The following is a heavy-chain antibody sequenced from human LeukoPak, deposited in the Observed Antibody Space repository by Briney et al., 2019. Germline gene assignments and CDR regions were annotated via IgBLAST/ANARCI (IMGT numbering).Heavy chain of an antibody. V-gene: IGHV3-30*03. J-gene: IGHJ4*02. CDR1: GFTFSKYG. CDR3: TREIFHFCFDY. Sequence: GGSLRLSCAASGFTFSKYGMHWVRQAPGKGLEWVAVISVDGGNKYYADSARGRFTVSRDNSKNTLYLQMNSLRPEDTAVCYCTREIFHFCFDYWGQGTLVTVSS. CDR2: ISVDGGNK. D-gene: IGHD2/OR15-2a*01.